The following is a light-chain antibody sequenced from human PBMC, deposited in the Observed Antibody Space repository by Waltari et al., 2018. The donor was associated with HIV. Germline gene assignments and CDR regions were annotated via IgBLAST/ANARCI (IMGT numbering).Light chain of an antibody. J-gene: IGLJ2*01. CDR1: SSDVGGYKY. V-gene: IGLV2-14*03. CDR2: QIN. Sequence: QSALTQPVSVSGSPGQAVNISCTGTSSDVGGYKYVSWYQQHPGKVPKFLIFQINNRASGVSRRFSGSKAGNTATLTISGLQAEDEADYYCSSFTSDATVLVGGGTKLTV. CDR3: SSFTSDATVL.